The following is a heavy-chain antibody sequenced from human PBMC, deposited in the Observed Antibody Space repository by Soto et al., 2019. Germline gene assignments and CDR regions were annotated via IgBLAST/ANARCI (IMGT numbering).Heavy chain of an antibody. CDR3: ARQGAGGCSGGSCYPGYYYYYGMDV. V-gene: IGHV4-39*01. CDR2: IYYSGST. J-gene: IGHJ6*02. CDR1: GGSISSSSYY. D-gene: IGHD2-15*01. Sequence: ASETLSLTCTVSGGSISSSSYYWGWIRQPPGKGLEWIGSIYYSGSTYYNPSLKSRVTISVDTSKNQFSLKLSSVTAADTAVYYCARQGAGGCSGGSCYPGYYYYYGMDVWGQGTTVTVSS.